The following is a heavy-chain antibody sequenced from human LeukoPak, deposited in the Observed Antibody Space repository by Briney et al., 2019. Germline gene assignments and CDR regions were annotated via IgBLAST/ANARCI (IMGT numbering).Heavy chain of an antibody. D-gene: IGHD3-16*02. Sequence: PGESLRLSCAASGFTFSSFAMNWVRQAPGKSLEWVSSISGSDGLTHYADRVKGRFTISRDNSKNTLHLQMTSLRAEDTAVYFCAKTLGVGGYTRYKGFDQWGQGTLVIVS. J-gene: IGHJ4*02. CDR3: AKTLGVGGYTRYKGFDQ. CDR2: ISGSDGLT. CDR1: GFTFSSFA. V-gene: IGHV3-23*01.